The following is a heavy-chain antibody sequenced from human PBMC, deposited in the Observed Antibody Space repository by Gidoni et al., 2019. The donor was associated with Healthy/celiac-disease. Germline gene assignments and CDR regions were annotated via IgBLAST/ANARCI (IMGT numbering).Heavy chain of an antibody. V-gene: IGHV4-34*01. CDR3: ARVPARYYGMDV. D-gene: IGHD6-6*01. Sequence: QVQLQQWGAGLLKPSETLSLTCAVYGGSFSGYYWSWIRQPPGKGLEWIGEINHSGSTNYNPSLKSRVTISVDTSKNQFSLKLSSVTAADTAVYYCARVPARYYGMDVWGQGTTVTVSS. CDR2: INHSGST. CDR1: GGSFSGYY. J-gene: IGHJ6*02.